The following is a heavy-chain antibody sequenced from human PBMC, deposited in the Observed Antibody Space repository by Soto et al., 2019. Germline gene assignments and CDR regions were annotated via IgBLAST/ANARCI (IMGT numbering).Heavy chain of an antibody. D-gene: IGHD3-3*01. Sequence: AGESLKICCKGSGYSFTSYGISWVRQMPGKGLEWMGRIDHSDSYTNYGPSFQGHVTISADKSISTAYLQWSSLKASDTAMYYCARHLDLGKFDPWGQGTLVTVSS. J-gene: IGHJ5*02. CDR3: ARHLDLGKFDP. V-gene: IGHV5-10-1*01. CDR2: IDHSDSYT. CDR1: GYSFTSYG.